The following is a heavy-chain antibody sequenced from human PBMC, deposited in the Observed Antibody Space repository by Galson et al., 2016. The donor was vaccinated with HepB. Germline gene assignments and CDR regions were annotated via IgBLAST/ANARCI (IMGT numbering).Heavy chain of an antibody. CDR2: INHSGST. J-gene: IGHJ6*02. D-gene: IGHD5-12*01. Sequence: ETLSLTCAVYGGSFSGYYWSWIRQPPGKGLEWIGEINHSGSTNYNPSLKSRVTISVDTSKNQFSLKLSSVTAVDTAVYYCARLRFSPLYYYYYGMDVWGQGTTVTVSS. CDR1: GGSFSGYY. V-gene: IGHV4-34*01. CDR3: ARLRFSPLYYYYYGMDV.